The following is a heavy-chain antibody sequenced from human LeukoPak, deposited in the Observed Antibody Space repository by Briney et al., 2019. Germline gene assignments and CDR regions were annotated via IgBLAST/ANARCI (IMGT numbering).Heavy chain of an antibody. CDR2: ISSSSSYI. CDR1: GFTFSSYS. CDR3: ARVLVRGRPDY. J-gene: IGHJ4*02. D-gene: IGHD3-10*01. Sequence: GGSLRLSCAASGFTFSSYSMNWVRQAPGKGLKWVSSISSSSSYIYYADSVKGRFTISRDNAKNSLYLQMNSLRAEDTAVYYCARVLVRGRPDYWGQGTLVTVSS. V-gene: IGHV3-21*01.